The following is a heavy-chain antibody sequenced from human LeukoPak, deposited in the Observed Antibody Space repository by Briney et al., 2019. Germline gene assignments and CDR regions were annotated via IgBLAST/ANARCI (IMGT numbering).Heavy chain of an antibody. J-gene: IGHJ4*02. Sequence: VEVSFQASGGPFSSYAISWVRPAPGQGVGWMGGIIPIFGTANYAQKFQGRVTITTDESTSTAYMELSSLRSEDTAVYYCARGVEDGYNWYYFDYWGQGTLVTVSS. CDR1: GGPFSSYA. CDR3: ARGVEDGYNWYYFDY. D-gene: IGHD5-24*01. V-gene: IGHV1-69*05. CDR2: IIPIFGTA.